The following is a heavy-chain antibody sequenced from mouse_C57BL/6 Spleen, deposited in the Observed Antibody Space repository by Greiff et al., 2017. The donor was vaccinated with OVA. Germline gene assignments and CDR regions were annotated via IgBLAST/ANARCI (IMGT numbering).Heavy chain of an antibody. V-gene: IGHV5-17*01. CDR2: ISSGSSTI. CDR3: ARDYGSPHWYFDV. D-gene: IGHD1-1*01. Sequence: EVKLQESGGGLVKPGGSLKLSCAASGFTFSDYGMHWVRQAPEKGLEWVAYISSGSSTIYYADTVKGRFTISRDNAKNTLFLQMTSLRSEDTAMYYCARDYGSPHWYFDVWGTGTTVTVSS. CDR1: GFTFSDYG. J-gene: IGHJ1*03.